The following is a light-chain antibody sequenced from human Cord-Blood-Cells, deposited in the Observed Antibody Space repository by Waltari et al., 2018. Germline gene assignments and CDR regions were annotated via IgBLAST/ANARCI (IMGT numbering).Light chain of an antibody. J-gene: IGLJ3*02. Sequence: QSALTQPASVSGSPGQSITISCTGTSSDVGSYNLVSWYQQHPGKAPKLMIYEGSKRPSGVCNRFSGSNAGNTASLTISGLQAEDEADYYCCSYAGSSTVFGGGTKLTVL. V-gene: IGLV2-23*01. CDR2: EGS. CDR1: SSDVGSYNL. CDR3: CSYAGSSTV.